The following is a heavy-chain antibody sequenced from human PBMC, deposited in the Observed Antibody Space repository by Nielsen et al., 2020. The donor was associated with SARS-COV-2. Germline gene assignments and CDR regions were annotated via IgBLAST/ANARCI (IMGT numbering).Heavy chain of an antibody. Sequence: GESLKISCAASGFTFSNAWMSWVRQAPGKGLEWVGRIKSKTDGGTTDYATPVKGRFTISRDDSKNTLYLQMNSLKTEDTAVYYCTTDLLWIQLWPDFDYWGQGTLVTVSS. V-gene: IGHV3-15*01. CDR2: IKSKTDGGTT. CDR1: GFTFSNAW. D-gene: IGHD5-18*01. CDR3: TTDLLWIQLWPDFDY. J-gene: IGHJ4*02.